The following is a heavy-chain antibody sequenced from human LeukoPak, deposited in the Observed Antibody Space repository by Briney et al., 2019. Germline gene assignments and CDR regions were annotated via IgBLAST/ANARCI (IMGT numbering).Heavy chain of an antibody. Sequence: PSQTLSLTCTVSGGSISSGGYYWSWIRQHPGKGLEWIGYIYYSGSTYYNPSLKSRVTISVDTSKNQFSLKLSSVTAADTAVYYCARVPIHYYDMMYNWFDPWGQGTLVTVSS. CDR3: ARVPIHYYDMMYNWFDP. D-gene: IGHD3-22*01. J-gene: IGHJ5*02. CDR1: GGSISSGGYY. V-gene: IGHV4-31*03. CDR2: IYYSGST.